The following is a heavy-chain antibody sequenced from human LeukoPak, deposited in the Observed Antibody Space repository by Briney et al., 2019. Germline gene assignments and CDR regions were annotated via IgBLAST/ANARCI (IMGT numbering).Heavy chain of an antibody. J-gene: IGHJ4*02. V-gene: IGHV3-53*04. CDR3: ARMTPPWYYDSSGLLDY. Sequence: PGGSLRLSCAASGFTFSSYAMSWVRQAPGKGLEWVSVIYSGGSTYYADSVKGRFTISRHNSKNTLYLQMNSLRAEDTAVYYCARMTPPWYYDSSGLLDYWGQGTLVTVSS. D-gene: IGHD3-22*01. CDR1: GFTFSSYA. CDR2: IYSGGST.